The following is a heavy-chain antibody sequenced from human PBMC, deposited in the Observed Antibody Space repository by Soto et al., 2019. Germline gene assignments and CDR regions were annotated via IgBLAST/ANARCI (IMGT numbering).Heavy chain of an antibody. J-gene: IGHJ2*01. CDR3: ARVGYIGHELPIPSHWYFDL. V-gene: IGHV3-30*03. CDR2: ISYDGSHK. D-gene: IGHD5-12*01. Sequence: GGSLRLSCAASGFNFSSHGLHWVRQAPGKGLEWVAVISYDGSHKLSTESVKGRFTISRDNSKNTLSLQMNSLRTEDTAVYYCARVGYIGHELPIPSHWYFDLWGRGTLVTVSS. CDR1: GFNFSSHG.